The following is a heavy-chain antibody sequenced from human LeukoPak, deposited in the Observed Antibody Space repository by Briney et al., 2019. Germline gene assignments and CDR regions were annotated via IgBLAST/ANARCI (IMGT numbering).Heavy chain of an antibody. CDR1: GGTFSSYA. D-gene: IGHD3-3*01. Sequence: ASVKVSCKASGGTFSSYAISWVRQAPGQGLEWMGGIIPIFGTTNYAQKLQGRVTITADESTSTAYMELSSLRSEDTAVYYCARISGVVLSDAFDIWGQGTMVTVSS. CDR3: ARISGVVLSDAFDI. V-gene: IGHV1-69*13. J-gene: IGHJ3*02. CDR2: IIPIFGTT.